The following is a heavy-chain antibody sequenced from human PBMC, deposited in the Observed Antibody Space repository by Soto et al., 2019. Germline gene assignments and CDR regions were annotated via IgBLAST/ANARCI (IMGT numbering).Heavy chain of an antibody. CDR3: AKGPRVVVPAAIGTDY. CDR1: GFTFSSYG. D-gene: IGHD2-2*02. V-gene: IGHV3-30*18. J-gene: IGHJ4*02. Sequence: PGRSLRLSCAASGFTFSSYGMHWVRQAPGKGLEWVAVISYDGSNKYYADSVKGRFTISRDNSKNTLYLQMNSLRAEDTAVYYCAKGPRVVVPAAIGTDYWGQGTLVTGSS. CDR2: ISYDGSNK.